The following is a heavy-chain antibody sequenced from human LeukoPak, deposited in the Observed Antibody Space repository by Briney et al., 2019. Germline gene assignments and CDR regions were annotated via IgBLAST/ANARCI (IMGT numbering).Heavy chain of an antibody. D-gene: IGHD3-10*01. Sequence: SQTLSLTCTVSGGSISSGGYYWSWIRQHPGKGLEWIGYIYYSGSTYYNPSLKSRVTISVDTSKNQFSLKLSSVTAADTAVYYCAREPWYYYGSGSHNRFDPWGQGTLVTVSS. J-gene: IGHJ5*02. CDR3: AREPWYYYGSGSHNRFDP. CDR2: IYYSGST. V-gene: IGHV4-31*03. CDR1: GGSISSGGYY.